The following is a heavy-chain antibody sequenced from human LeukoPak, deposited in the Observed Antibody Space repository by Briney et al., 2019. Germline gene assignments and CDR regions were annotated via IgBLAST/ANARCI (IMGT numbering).Heavy chain of an antibody. CDR2: INPDSGGT. J-gene: IGHJ4*02. CDR3: ARDANWGPRTTDY. Sequence: ASVKVSCEASGYTFSGYYMHWVRQAPGQGLELMGWINPDSGGTYYAQKFQGRVTMTRDTSLSTAYMELSRLRSDDTAVYYCARDANWGPRTTDYWGQGTLVTVSS. V-gene: IGHV1-2*02. D-gene: IGHD7-27*01. CDR1: GYTFSGYY.